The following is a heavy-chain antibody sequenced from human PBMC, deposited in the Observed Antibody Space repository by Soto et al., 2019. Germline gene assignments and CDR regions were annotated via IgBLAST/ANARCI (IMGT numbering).Heavy chain of an antibody. J-gene: IGHJ5*01. CDR1: GDSVSNNTAT. CDR2: TYYRSKWYN. Sequence: SQTLSLTCAISGDSVSNNTATWDWLRQSPSRGLEWLGRTYYRSKWYNDYAVSVKSRITINPDTSNNQLSLQLNSVTPDDTAVYYCARLIGNSWLDSWGQGTLVTVSS. D-gene: IGHD2-8*01. CDR3: ARLIGNSWLDS. V-gene: IGHV6-1*01.